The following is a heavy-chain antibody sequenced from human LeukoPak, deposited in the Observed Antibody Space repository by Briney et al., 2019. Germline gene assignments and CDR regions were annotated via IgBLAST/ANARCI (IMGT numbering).Heavy chain of an antibody. J-gene: IGHJ4*02. CDR3: ARANSGWSGGPPDY. D-gene: IGHD6-19*01. Sequence: ESSETLSLTCTVSGGSISSYYWSWIRQPPGKGLEWIGYIYYTGSTNYNPSLKSRVTISVDTSKNQFSLKLTSVTAADTAVYYCARANSGWSGGPPDYWGQGTLVTVSS. CDR2: IYYTGST. V-gene: IGHV4-59*01. CDR1: GGSISSYY.